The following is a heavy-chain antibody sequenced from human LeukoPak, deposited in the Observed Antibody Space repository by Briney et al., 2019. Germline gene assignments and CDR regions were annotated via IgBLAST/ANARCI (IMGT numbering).Heavy chain of an antibody. CDR3: AKRLGDPRAFDY. D-gene: IGHD2-21*02. V-gene: IGHV3-23*01. J-gene: IGHJ4*02. Sequence: GGSLGLSCAASGFTSSNYAMSWVRQAPGKGLEWVSGISGTSGTINYAAPVKGRFTISRDNSKNTLYLQMNSLRVDDMAVYYCAKRLGDPRAFDYWGQGTLVTVSS. CDR2: ISGTSGTI. CDR1: GFTSSNYA.